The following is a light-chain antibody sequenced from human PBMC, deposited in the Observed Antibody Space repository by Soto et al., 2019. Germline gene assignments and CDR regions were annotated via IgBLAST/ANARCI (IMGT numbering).Light chain of an antibody. Sequence: QSVLTQPASVSGSPGQSITISCTGTSSDVGGYNYVSWYQHHPGKAPKLMIYEVTNRPLGVSNHFSGSKSGNTASLTISWLQAEDEADYYCSSYTSSSTPWVFGTGTKVTVL. J-gene: IGLJ1*01. CDR1: SSDVGGYNY. V-gene: IGLV2-14*01. CDR3: SSYTSSSTPWV. CDR2: EVT.